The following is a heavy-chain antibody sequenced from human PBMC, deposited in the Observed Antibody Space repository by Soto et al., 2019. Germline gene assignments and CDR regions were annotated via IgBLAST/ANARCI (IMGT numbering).Heavy chain of an antibody. Sequence: GGSLRLSCAASGFTFSSYAMSWVRQAPGKGLEWVSAISGSGGRTYYADSVKGRFTISRDNSKNTRYLQMNSLRAEDTAVYYCAKDPSGDYYYYYMDVWGKGTTVTVSS. CDR1: GFTFSSYA. CDR3: AKDPSGDYYYYYMDV. V-gene: IGHV3-23*01. D-gene: IGHD3-10*01. CDR2: ISGSGGRT. J-gene: IGHJ6*03.